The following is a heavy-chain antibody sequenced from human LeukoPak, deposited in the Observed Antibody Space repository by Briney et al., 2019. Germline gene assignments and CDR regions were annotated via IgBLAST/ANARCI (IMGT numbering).Heavy chain of an antibody. J-gene: IGHJ4*02. D-gene: IGHD3-9*01. CDR1: GFSFSDPP. CDR2: VRDRANSYAT. CDR3: TRQRPQTGTFDY. Sequence: PGGSLKLSWAASGFSFSDPPMHWVRQASGKGREWFGRVRDRANSYATGYAASVEGRFTISRDDSENTAYLQMNSLIIEDTAVYYCTRQRPQTGTFDYWGQGVLVTVSS. V-gene: IGHV3-73*01.